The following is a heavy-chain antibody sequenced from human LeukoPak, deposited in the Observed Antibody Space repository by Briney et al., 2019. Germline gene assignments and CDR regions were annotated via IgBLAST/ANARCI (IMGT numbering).Heavy chain of an antibody. CDR3: AKDRKFDFWSGSLFDY. J-gene: IGHJ4*02. V-gene: IGHV3-20*04. CDR1: GFTFDDYG. Sequence: PGGSLRLSCAASGFTFDDYGMSWVRQAPGKGLEWVSGINWNGGSTYYADSVKGRFTISRDNSKNTLYLQMNSLRAEDTAVYYCAKDRKFDFWSGSLFDYWGQGTLVTVSS. CDR2: INWNGGST. D-gene: IGHD3-3*01.